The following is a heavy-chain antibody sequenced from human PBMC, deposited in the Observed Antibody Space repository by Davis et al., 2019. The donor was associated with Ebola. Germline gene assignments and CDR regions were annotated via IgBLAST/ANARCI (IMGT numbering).Heavy chain of an antibody. D-gene: IGHD3-16*01. J-gene: IGHJ5*02. CDR1: GFTFSDYW. CDR3: ARVHSWGLRWFDP. CDR2: IHSGSRYI. V-gene: IGHV3-21*06. Sequence: GSLRLSCAASGFTFSDYWMTWVRQAPGKGLEWVSTIHSGSRYIYYADSVKGRFTISRDNAKNLLYLEMTSLRVEDTALYYCARVHSWGLRWFDPWGQGTLVTVSS.